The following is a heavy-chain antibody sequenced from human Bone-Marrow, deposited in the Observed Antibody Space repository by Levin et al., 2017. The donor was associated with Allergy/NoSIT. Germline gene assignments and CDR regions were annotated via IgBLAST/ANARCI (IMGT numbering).Heavy chain of an antibody. Sequence: AGGSLRLSCVASGFTFRRFGMNWVRQAPGKGLEWVSSITSSGTYIYSADSVKGRFTISRDNAENSLYLQMHSLRAEDTGVYYCTPGRQPNSDFDAWGQGTLVTVSS. V-gene: IGHV3-21*01. CDR1: GFTFRRFG. CDR3: TPGRQPNSDFDA. D-gene: IGHD1-1*01. J-gene: IGHJ4*02. CDR2: ITSSGTYI.